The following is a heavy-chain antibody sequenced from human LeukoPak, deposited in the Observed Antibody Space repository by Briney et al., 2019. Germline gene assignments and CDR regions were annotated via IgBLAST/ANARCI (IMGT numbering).Heavy chain of an antibody. CDR1: GFTFSSYS. Sequence: GGSLRLSCAGSGFTFSSYSMHWVRQAPGKGLQWVSAISGSGGTTYYADSVKGRFTVSRDNSKNTLYLQMNGLRAEDTAVYYCARITSLLWFGELFRGGYFDYWGQGTLVTVSS. J-gene: IGHJ4*02. V-gene: IGHV3-23*01. D-gene: IGHD3-10*01. CDR3: ARITSLLWFGELFRGGYFDY. CDR2: ISGSGGTT.